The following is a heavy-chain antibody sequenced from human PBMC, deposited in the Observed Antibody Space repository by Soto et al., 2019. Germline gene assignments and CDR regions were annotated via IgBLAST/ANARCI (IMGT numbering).Heavy chain of an antibody. V-gene: IGHV4-59*08. CDR1: GGSISSYY. CDR2: IYYSGST. Sequence: QVQLQESGPGLMKPSETLSLTCTVSGGSISSYYWSWIRQPPGKGLEWIGYIYYSGSTNYNPSLKSRVTISVDTSKNQFSLKLSSVTAADTAVYYCARRVGGGNAGYFDLWGRGTLVTVSS. J-gene: IGHJ2*01. D-gene: IGHD2-15*01. CDR3: ARRVGGGNAGYFDL.